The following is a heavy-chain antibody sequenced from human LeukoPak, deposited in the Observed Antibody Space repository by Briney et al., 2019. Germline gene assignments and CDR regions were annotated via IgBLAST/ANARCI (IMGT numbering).Heavy chain of an antibody. Sequence: ASVKVSCKASGYTFTNYDVNWVRQATAHSLEWMGWMNPNSGNTGYAQKFQGRVTITMNTSISTAYMELSSLRSDDTAVYYCARGPVWSGYYYYFDYWGQGALVTVSS. CDR3: ARGPVWSGYYYYFDY. D-gene: IGHD3-3*01. CDR1: GYTFTNYD. CDR2: MNPNSGNT. V-gene: IGHV1-8*03. J-gene: IGHJ4*02.